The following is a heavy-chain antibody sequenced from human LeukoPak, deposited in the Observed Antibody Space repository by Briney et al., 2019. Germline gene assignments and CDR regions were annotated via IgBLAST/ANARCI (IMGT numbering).Heavy chain of an antibody. CDR1: GGTFSSYA. D-gene: IGHD4-11*01. V-gene: IGHV1-69*05. CDR3: ARAIGSNFGNYLDY. J-gene: IGHJ4*02. CDR2: IIPIFGTA. Sequence: GASVKVSCKASGGTFSSYAISWVRQAPGQGLEWMGGIIPIFGTANYAQKFQGRVTITTDESTSTAYMELSSLRSEDTAVYYCARAIGSNFGNYLDYWGQGTLVTVSS.